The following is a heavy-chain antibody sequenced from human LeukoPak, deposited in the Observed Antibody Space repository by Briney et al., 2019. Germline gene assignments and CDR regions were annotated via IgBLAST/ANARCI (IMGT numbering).Heavy chain of an antibody. D-gene: IGHD3-10*01. V-gene: IGHV3-53*01. J-gene: IGHJ6*02. Sequence: GGSLRLSCAASGFTVSSNYMSWVRQAPGKGLEWVSVIYSGGSTYYADSVKGRFTISRDNSKNTLYLQMSSLRAEDTAVYYCARDEITMVRGVYYYYGMDVWGQGTTVTVSS. CDR3: ARDEITMVRGVYYYYGMDV. CDR1: GFTVSSNY. CDR2: IYSGGST.